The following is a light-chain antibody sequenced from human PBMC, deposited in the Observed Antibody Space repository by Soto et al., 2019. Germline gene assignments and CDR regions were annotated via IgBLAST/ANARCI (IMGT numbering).Light chain of an antibody. Sequence: DIQMTQSPSTLSASVGDRVTITCRASQSISSWLAWYQQKPGKAPKLLIYKASSLESGVPSRFSGSGSGTEFTLTISSLQPDDFATYYCQQYNNYWTVGQGTKVEIK. J-gene: IGKJ1*01. CDR3: QQYNNYWT. CDR2: KAS. CDR1: QSISSW. V-gene: IGKV1-5*03.